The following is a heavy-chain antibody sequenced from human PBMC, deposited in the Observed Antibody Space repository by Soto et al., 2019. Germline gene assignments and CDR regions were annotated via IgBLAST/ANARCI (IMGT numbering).Heavy chain of an antibody. J-gene: IGHJ5*02. CDR2: TYYRSKWYN. V-gene: IGHV6-1*01. Sequence: KQSQTLSLTCAISGDSVSSNSAAWNWIRQSPSRGLEWLGRTYYRSKWYNDYAVSVKSRITINPDTSKNQFSLQLNSVTPEDTAVYYCARDLLGVVIIPSDWFDPWGQGTLVTVSS. CDR1: GDSVSSNSAA. CDR3: ARDLLGVVIIPSDWFDP. D-gene: IGHD3-3*01.